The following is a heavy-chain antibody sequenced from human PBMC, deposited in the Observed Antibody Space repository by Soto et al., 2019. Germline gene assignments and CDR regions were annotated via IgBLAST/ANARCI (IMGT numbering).Heavy chain of an antibody. CDR2: ISDPGTST. CDR1: GFTFGNYA. Sequence: EGSLRLSCAASGFTFGNYAMNWVRQAPGKGLEWISSISDPGTSTYYANSVKGRFSMSRDNSKNTLFLQMNRLRADDTAVYFCAKSLVTTSDAFDLGGSRTLVTVS. CDR3: AKSLVTTSDAFDL. J-gene: IGHJ3*01. D-gene: IGHD2-21*02. V-gene: IGHV3-23*01.